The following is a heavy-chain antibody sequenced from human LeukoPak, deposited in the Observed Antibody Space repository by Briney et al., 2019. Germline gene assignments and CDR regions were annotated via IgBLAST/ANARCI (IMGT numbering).Heavy chain of an antibody. CDR1: GFTFDDYD. CDR2: INWNGAST. D-gene: IGHD5-12*01. V-gene: IGHV3-20*04. CDR3: AADSGFNAFDV. J-gene: IGHJ3*01. Sequence: GGSLRLSCAASGFTFDDYDMSWVRQVPGKGLEWVSAINWNGASTGYADSVKGRFTISRDNAKNSLYLQMNSLEVEDTAVYYCAADSGFNAFDVWGQGTMVSVSS.